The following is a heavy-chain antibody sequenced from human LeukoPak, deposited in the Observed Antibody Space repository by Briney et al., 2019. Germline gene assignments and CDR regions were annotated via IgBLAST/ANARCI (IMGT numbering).Heavy chain of an antibody. Sequence: GESLQISCKGSGYIFTSYWIAWVRQLRGKRLEWMGIICTGDSDTRYSPSFQGQVTISAEKSISTAYLQWNSLKASDTAMYYCARPTNDYGDYVYFDYWGQGTLVTVSS. J-gene: IGHJ4*02. CDR3: ARPTNDYGDYVYFDY. CDR2: ICTGDSDT. D-gene: IGHD4-17*01. CDR1: GYIFTSYW. V-gene: IGHV5-51*01.